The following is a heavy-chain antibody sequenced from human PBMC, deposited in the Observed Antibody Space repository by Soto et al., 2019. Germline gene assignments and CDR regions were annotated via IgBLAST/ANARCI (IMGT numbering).Heavy chain of an antibody. D-gene: IGHD5-18*01. Sequence: EVQLLESGGKLVQPGGSLTLSCAASGFTFSTYAMAWVRQAPGKGLEWVSAGSASGLNTDYADPVKGRFYISRGNSKNKVSLHMNSLRAEDTALYYCANDRPRRTSGYVYDYWGQGTAVTVSS. J-gene: IGHJ4*02. V-gene: IGHV3-23*01. CDR3: ANDRPRRTSGYVYDY. CDR2: GSASGLNT. CDR1: GFTFSTYA.